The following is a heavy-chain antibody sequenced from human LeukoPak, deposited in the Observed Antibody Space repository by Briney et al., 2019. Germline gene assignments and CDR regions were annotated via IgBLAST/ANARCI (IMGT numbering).Heavy chain of an antibody. Sequence: SETLSLTCTVSGGSISSYYWSWIRQPAGKGLEWIGRIYTSGRTNYNPSLKSRVTMSVDTSKKQFSLKLSSVTAADTAVYYCARGPPLTYDGSGYYFFDYWGQGTLVTVSS. CDR1: GGSISSYY. J-gene: IGHJ4*02. D-gene: IGHD3-22*01. CDR3: ARGPPLTYDGSGYYFFDY. V-gene: IGHV4-4*07. CDR2: IYTSGRT.